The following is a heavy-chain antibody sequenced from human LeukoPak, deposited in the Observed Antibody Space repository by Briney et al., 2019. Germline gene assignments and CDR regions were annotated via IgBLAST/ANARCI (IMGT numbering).Heavy chain of an antibody. J-gene: IGHJ3*02. Sequence: GESLKISFKGSGYSFNTYWSGGVRQMPGKGLDWMGIIYPGDSDTKYSPSFQGQVTISADKSSSTAYLQWSSLKASATAMYYCARPQDFGLTGMNAFDIWGQGTLVTVSS. V-gene: IGHV5-51*01. CDR2: IYPGDSDT. D-gene: IGHD7-27*01. CDR3: ARPQDFGLTGMNAFDI. CDR1: GYSFNTYW.